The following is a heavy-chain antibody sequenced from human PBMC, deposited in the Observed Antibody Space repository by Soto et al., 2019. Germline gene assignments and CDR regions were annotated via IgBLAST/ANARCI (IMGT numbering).Heavy chain of an antibody. Sequence: ASVKVSCKASGYTLTSYAMHWVRQAPGQRLEWMGWINAGNGNRKYSQKFQGRVTITRDTSASTAYMELSSLRSEDTAVYYCARDTINDYWGQGTLVTVSS. CDR3: ARDTINDY. CDR2: INAGNGNR. V-gene: IGHV1-3*01. CDR1: GYTLTSYA. D-gene: IGHD5-12*01. J-gene: IGHJ4*02.